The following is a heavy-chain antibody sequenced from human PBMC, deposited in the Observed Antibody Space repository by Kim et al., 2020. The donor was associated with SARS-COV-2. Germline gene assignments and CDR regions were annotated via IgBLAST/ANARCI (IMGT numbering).Heavy chain of an antibody. CDR1: GYSFTSYW. Sequence: GESLKISCKGSGYSFTSYWIGWVRQMPGKGLEWMGIIYPGDSDTRYSPSFQGQVTISADKSISTAYLQWSSLKASDTAMYYCARTIGSGWYYYGMDVWGQGTTVTVS. J-gene: IGHJ6*02. V-gene: IGHV5-51*01. CDR2: IYPGDSDT. CDR3: ARTIGSGWYYYGMDV. D-gene: IGHD6-19*01.